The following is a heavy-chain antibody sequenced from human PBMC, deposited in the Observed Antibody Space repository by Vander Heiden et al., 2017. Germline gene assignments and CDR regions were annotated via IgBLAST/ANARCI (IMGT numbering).Heavy chain of an antibody. J-gene: IGHJ6*02. D-gene: IGHD4-17*01. CDR1: GGSFSGYY. CDR2: INHSGST. V-gene: IGHV4-34*01. Sequence: QVQLQQWGAGLLKPSETLSLTCAVYGGSFSGYYWSWIRQPPGQGLEWIGEINHSGSTNYNPSLKSRVTISVDTSKNQFSLKLSSVTAADTAVYYCARARKRMVTTGYYYYGMDVWGQGTTVTVSS. CDR3: ARARKRMVTTGYYYYGMDV.